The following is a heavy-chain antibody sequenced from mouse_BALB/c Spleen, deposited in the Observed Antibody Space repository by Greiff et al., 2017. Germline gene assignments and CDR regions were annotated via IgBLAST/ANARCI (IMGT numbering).Heavy chain of an antibody. D-gene: IGHD2-1*01. V-gene: IGHV2-6-7*01. CDR3: ARADGNFYAMDY. CDR2: IWGDGST. Sequence: VMLVESGPGLVAPSQSLSITCTVSGFSLTGYGVNWDRQPPGKGLEWLGMIWGDGSTDYNSALKSRLSISKDNSKSQVFLKMNSLQTDDTARYYCARADGNFYAMDYWGQGTSVTVSS. J-gene: IGHJ4*01. CDR1: GFSLTGYG.